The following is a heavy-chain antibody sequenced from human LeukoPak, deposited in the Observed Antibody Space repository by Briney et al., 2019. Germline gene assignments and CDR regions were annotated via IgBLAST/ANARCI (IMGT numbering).Heavy chain of an antibody. CDR1: GYTFTSYG. CDR2: ISAYNGNT. D-gene: IGHD2-15*01. J-gene: IGHJ3*02. V-gene: IGHV1-18*01. Sequence: ASVKVSCKASGYTFTSYGISWVRQAPGHGLEWMGWISAYNGNTNYAQKLQGRVTMTTDTSTSTAYMELRSLRSDDTAVYYCARYCSGGSCYIRAFDIWGQGTMVTVSS. CDR3: ARYCSGGSCYIRAFDI.